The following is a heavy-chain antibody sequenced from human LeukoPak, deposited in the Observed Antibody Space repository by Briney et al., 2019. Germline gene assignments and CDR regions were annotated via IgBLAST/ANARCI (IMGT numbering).Heavy chain of an antibody. CDR1: GGTFSSYA. CDR3: ARDAHSSSWPYYFDY. J-gene: IGHJ4*02. D-gene: IGHD6-13*01. Sequence: ASVKVSCKASGGTFSSYAISWVRQAPGQGLEWMGRIIPIFGTANYAQKFQGRVTITTDESTSTAYMELSSLRSEDTAVYYCARDAHSSSWPYYFDYWGQGTLVTVSA. CDR2: IIPIFGTA. V-gene: IGHV1-69*05.